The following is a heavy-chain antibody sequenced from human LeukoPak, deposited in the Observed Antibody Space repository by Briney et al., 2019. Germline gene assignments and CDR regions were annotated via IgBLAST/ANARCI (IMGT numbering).Heavy chain of an antibody. D-gene: IGHD5-12*01. J-gene: IGHJ4*02. V-gene: IGHV3-23*01. CDR1: GFTFSNYA. CDR3: ARAPPVGMDIVATIWGYYFDY. CDR2: IDGPTYRT. Sequence: PGGSLRLSCAASGFTFSNYAMSWVRHAPGKGLEWVSTIDGPTYRTHYADSVMGRFTISRDNSKNTLYLQMNSLRAEDTAVYYCARAPPVGMDIVATIWGYYFDYWGQGTLVTVSS.